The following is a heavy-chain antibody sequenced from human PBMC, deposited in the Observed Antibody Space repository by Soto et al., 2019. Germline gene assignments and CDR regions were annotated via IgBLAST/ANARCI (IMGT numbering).Heavy chain of an antibody. CDR1: GFTFRNYA. CDR2: IDRRGGTS. CDR3: ARGDCSAAGCYIHYYYGMDV. J-gene: IGHJ6*02. D-gene: IGHD2-2*02. V-gene: IGHV3-23*01. Sequence: PGGSLRLSCAAAGFTFRNYAMSWVRQAPGKGLEWVSAIDRRGGTSYYADSVKGRFTISRDNAKNTLYLQMNSLRADDTAVYYCARGDCSAAGCYIHYYYGMDVWGQGTTVTVSS.